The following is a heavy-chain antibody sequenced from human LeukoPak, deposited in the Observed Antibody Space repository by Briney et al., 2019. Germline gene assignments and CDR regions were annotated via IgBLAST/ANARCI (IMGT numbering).Heavy chain of an antibody. J-gene: IGHJ3*02. CDR3: ARGPRGDGYKDAFDI. CDR2: IWYDGSNK. Sequence: GGSLRLSCAASGFTFSSYGMHWVRQAPGKGLEWVAVIWYDGSNKYYADSVKGRITISRDNSKNTLYLQMNSPRAEDTAVYYCARGPRGDGYKDAFDIWGQGTMVTVSS. V-gene: IGHV3-33*01. CDR1: GFTFSSYG. D-gene: IGHD5-24*01.